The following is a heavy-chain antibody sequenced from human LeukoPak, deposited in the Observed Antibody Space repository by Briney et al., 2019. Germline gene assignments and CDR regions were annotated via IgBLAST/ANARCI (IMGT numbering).Heavy chain of an antibody. J-gene: IGHJ4*02. CDR2: IYTSGST. Sequence: PSETLSLTCTVSGGSISSYYWSWIRQPAGKGLDWIGRIYTSGSTNYNPSLKSRVTMSVDTSKNQFSLKLSSVTAADTAVYYCARDQEQLAVEWGQGTLVTVSS. D-gene: IGHD6-6*01. CDR1: GGSISSYY. V-gene: IGHV4-4*07. CDR3: ARDQEQLAVE.